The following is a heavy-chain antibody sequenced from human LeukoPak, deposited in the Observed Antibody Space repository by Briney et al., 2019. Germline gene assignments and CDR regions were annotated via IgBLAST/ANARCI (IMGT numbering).Heavy chain of an antibody. Sequence: PGGSLRLSCAASGFTFSSHSMNWVRQAPGKGLEWVSYISSSGSTIYYADSVKGRFTISRDNAKNSLYLQMNSLRAEDTAMYYCARGGYILTTNWFDPWGQGTLVTVSS. D-gene: IGHD3-9*01. V-gene: IGHV3-48*04. J-gene: IGHJ5*02. CDR2: ISSSGSTI. CDR1: GFTFSSHS. CDR3: ARGGYILTTNWFDP.